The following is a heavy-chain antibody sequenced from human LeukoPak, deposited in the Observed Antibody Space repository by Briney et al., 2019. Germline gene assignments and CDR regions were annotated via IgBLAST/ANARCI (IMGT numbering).Heavy chain of an antibody. D-gene: IGHD5-24*01. Sequence: AGGFLRPFLATPGFSVSTNYMSWDRQARGKGLEWISVIYSGGSTYYADSVKGRFSLSRDNSKNTLYLQMNSLRAEDTAMYYCLGITDYWGQGTLATVSS. CDR2: IYSGGST. V-gene: IGHV3-53*01. CDR1: GFSVSTNY. CDR3: LGITDY. J-gene: IGHJ4*02.